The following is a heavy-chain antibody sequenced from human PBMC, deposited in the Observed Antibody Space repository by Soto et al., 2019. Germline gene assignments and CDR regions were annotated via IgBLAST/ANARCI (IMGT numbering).Heavy chain of an antibody. Sequence: PSETLYLTCTVYDDSFRRAEYYWSWIRQPLGKGPEWIGYTYYNGDTKYNPALRSRVTMSEDTSKNQFSLRLSSVTAADTAVYFCARGPAYIDGWRTFDLWGRGILVTVS. V-gene: IGHV4-61*08. CDR3: ARGPAYIDGWRTFDL. CDR1: DDSFRRAEYY. CDR2: TYYNGDT. J-gene: IGHJ4*02. D-gene: IGHD6-19*01.